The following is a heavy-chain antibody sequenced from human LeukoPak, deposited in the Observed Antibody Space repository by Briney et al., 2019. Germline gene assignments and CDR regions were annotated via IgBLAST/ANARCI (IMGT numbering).Heavy chain of an antibody. CDR1: GGSISSYY. J-gene: IGHJ6*02. V-gene: IGHV4-59*01. CDR2: IYYSGST. CDR3: ARDSRPYGMDV. Sequence: SETLSLTCTVSGGSISSYYWSWIRQPPGKGLEWIGYIYYSGSTNYSPSLKSRVTISVDTSKNQFSLKLSSVTAADTAVYYCARDSRPYGMDVWGQGTTVTVSS.